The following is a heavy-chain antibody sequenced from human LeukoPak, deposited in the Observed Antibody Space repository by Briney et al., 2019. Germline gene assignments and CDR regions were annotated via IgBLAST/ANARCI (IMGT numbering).Heavy chain of an antibody. J-gene: IGHJ4*02. CDR1: GFTFSSYW. CDR3: VRNMVRGVSSY. Sequence: GGSLRLSCAASGFTFSSYWMSWDRQAPGKGLEWVANIKQDGSEKYYVDSVKGRFTISRDNAKNSLYLQMNSLRAEDTAVYYCVRNMVRGVSSYWGQGTLVTVSS. V-gene: IGHV3-7*04. CDR2: IKQDGSEK. D-gene: IGHD3-10*01.